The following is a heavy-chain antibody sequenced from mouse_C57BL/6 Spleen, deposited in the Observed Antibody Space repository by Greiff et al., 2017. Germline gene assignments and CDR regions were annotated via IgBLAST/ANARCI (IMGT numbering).Heavy chain of an antibody. CDR1: GYTFTNYW. CDR2: IYPGGVYT. J-gene: IGHJ1*03. V-gene: IGHV1-63*01. Sequence: QVHVKQSGAELVRPGTSVKMSCKASGYTFTNYWIGWAKQRPGHGLEWIGDIYPGGVYTNYNEKFKGKATLTADKSSSTAYMQFSSLTSEDSAIYYCAMVTTGYFDVWGTGTTVTVSS. CDR3: AMVTTGYFDV. D-gene: IGHD2-2*01.